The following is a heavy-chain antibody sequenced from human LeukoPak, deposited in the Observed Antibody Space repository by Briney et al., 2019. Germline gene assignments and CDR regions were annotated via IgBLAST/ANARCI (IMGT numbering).Heavy chain of an antibody. D-gene: IGHD3-10*01. Sequence: ASVKVSCKASGYTFTSYGISWVRQAPGQGLEWMGWISAYNGNTKYAQKLQGRVTMTTDTSTRTVYMELSSLRSEDTAVYFCARAMARISLIRGVTFSTGHGFDIWGQGTMVTVSS. V-gene: IGHV1-18*01. CDR3: ARAMARISLIRGVTFSTGHGFDI. CDR2: ISAYNGNT. J-gene: IGHJ3*02. CDR1: GYTFTSYG.